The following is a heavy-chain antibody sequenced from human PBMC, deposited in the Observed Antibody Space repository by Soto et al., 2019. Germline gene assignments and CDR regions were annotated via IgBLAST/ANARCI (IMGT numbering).Heavy chain of an antibody. D-gene: IGHD2-21*02. Sequence: GGSLRLSCAASGFTFSSYAMSWVRQAPGKGLEWVSAISGGGGSKYYADSVKGRFTISRDNSKNTLYLQMNSLRAEDRAVYSCAKDFRAYCGGDCYEPDAFDIWGQGTMVTVSS. V-gene: IGHV3-23*01. CDR3: AKDFRAYCGGDCYEPDAFDI. CDR2: ISGGGGSK. CDR1: GFTFSSYA. J-gene: IGHJ3*02.